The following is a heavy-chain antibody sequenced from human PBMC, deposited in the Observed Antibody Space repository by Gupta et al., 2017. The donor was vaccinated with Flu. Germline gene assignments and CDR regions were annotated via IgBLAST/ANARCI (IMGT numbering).Heavy chain of an antibody. D-gene: IGHD6-13*01. J-gene: IGHJ4*02. CDR2: ISWNSVSI. Sequence: EDIAMHWVRQAPGKGLEWGSGISWNSVSIDEADAEKDRFTISRDNTKNSLYLQMKSLRVDDTALYYCVKDALSSSWSLFDYWVQGTLVTVSS. CDR1: EDIA. V-gene: IGHV3-9*01. CDR3: VKDALSSSWSLFDY.